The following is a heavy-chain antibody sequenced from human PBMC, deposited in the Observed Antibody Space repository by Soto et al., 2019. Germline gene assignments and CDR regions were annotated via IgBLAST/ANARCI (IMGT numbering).Heavy chain of an antibody. V-gene: IGHV3-33*01. Sequence: PGGSLRLSCAESGFTFSRYGMHWVRQAPGRGLEWVAVIWYDGSNIYYVDSVKGRFTISRDNSKDTLDLQMNSLRAEDTAVYYCARDREQWLVGYYFDYWGQGTLVTVSS. D-gene: IGHD6-19*01. CDR1: GFTFSRYG. J-gene: IGHJ4*02. CDR2: IWYDGSNI. CDR3: ARDREQWLVGYYFDY.